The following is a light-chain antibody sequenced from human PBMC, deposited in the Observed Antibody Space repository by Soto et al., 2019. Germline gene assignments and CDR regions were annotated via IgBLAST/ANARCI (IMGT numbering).Light chain of an antibody. CDR3: QKYSSVPV. Sequence: DIQMTQSPTSLSASVGDRVTITCRASQGIRNYVAWYQQIPGKAPKLLIYAASTLQSGVPSRFSGSGSGTAFTFTLNGLQPEDVATYSCQKYSSVPVFGPGTKVEIK. V-gene: IGKV1-27*01. CDR1: QGIRNY. J-gene: IGKJ3*01. CDR2: AAS.